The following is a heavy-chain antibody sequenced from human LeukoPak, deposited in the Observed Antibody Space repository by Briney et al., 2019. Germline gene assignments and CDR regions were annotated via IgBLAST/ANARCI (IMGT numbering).Heavy chain of an antibody. CDR3: AYSGSYGHLGY. Sequence: SETLSLTCTVSGGSVSNSLYYWSWIRQPPGKGLEWIGYIYYNGDTNYNPSLKSRVIISIDTSSNQFSLRLSSVTAADTALYYCAYSGSYGHLGYWGQGIPVTVSS. CDR2: IYYNGDT. J-gene: IGHJ4*02. D-gene: IGHD1-26*01. CDR1: GGSVSNSLYY. V-gene: IGHV4-61*01.